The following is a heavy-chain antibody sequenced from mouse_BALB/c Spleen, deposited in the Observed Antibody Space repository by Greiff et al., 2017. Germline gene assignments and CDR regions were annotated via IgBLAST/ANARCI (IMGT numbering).Heavy chain of an antibody. CDR2: IWAGGST. V-gene: IGHV2-9*02. D-gene: IGHD1-2*01. Sequence: VKLMESGPGLVAPSQSLSITCTVSGFSLTSYGVHWVRQPPGKGLEWLGVIWAGGSTNYNSALMSRLSISKDNSKSQVFLKMNSLQTDDTAMYYCARDRGLRQYYYAMDYWGQGTSVTVSS. CDR3: ARDRGLRQYYYAMDY. CDR1: GFSLTSYG. J-gene: IGHJ4*01.